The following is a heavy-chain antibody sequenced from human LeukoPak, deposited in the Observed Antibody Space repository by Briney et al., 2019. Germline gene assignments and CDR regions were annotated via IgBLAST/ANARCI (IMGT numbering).Heavy chain of an antibody. CDR1: GGSFSGYY. V-gene: IGHV4-34*01. CDR3: AKDGYYGSGRIYYFDY. J-gene: IGHJ4*02. Sequence: SETLSLTCAVYGGSFSGYYWSWISQPPGKRLEWIGEINHSGSTNYNPSLKSRVTISVDTSKNQFSLKLSSVTAADTAVYYCAKDGYYGSGRIYYFDYWGQGTLVTVSS. D-gene: IGHD3-10*01. CDR2: INHSGST.